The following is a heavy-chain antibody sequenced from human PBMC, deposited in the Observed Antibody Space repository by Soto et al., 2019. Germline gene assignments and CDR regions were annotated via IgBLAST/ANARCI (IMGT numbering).Heavy chain of an antibody. Sequence: QVQLVQSGAEVKKPGSSVKVSCKASGGTFSSYAISWVRQAPGQGLEWMGGIIPIFGTANYAQKFQGRVTVSADKSTSTAYMGLSSLGSEDTAVYCCARADCSGGSCYSVGNWFDPWGQGTLVTVSS. D-gene: IGHD2-15*01. CDR1: GGTFSSYA. J-gene: IGHJ5*02. CDR2: IIPIFGTA. CDR3: ARADCSGGSCYSVGNWFDP. V-gene: IGHV1-69*06.